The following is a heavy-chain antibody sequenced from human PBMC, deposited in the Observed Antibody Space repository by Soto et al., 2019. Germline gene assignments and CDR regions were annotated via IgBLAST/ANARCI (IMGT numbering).Heavy chain of an antibody. CDR3: ARADVGNYKHYYYGMDV. D-gene: IGHD1-7*01. CDR1: GFILKNYG. V-gene: IGHV3-33*01. Sequence: QVQLVESGGGVVQPGRSLRLSCVASGFILKNYGIHWVRQAPGKGLEWVAIIWFDGSLKFYADSVKGRFTISRDNSKNTLHLQMNSLRAEDTAVYHCARADVGNYKHYYYGMDVWGQGTTVTVSS. CDR2: IWFDGSLK. J-gene: IGHJ6*02.